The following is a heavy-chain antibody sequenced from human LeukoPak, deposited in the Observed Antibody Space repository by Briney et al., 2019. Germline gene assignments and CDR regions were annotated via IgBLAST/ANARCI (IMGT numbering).Heavy chain of an antibody. CDR1: GFTVSSNY. Sequence: GGSLRLSCAASGFTVSSNYMSWVRQAPGKGLEWVSVIYSGGSTYYADSVKGRFTISRDNSKNTLYLQMNSLRAEDTAVYYCARDDEITFGTDYWGQGTLVTVSS. J-gene: IGHJ4*02. CDR2: IYSGGST. CDR3: ARDDEITFGTDY. D-gene: IGHD3-16*01. V-gene: IGHV3-53*01.